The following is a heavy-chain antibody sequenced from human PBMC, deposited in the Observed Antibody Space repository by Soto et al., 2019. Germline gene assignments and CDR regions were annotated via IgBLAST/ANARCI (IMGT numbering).Heavy chain of an antibody. CDR2: IYSGDST. CDR1: GFTVSSNY. D-gene: IGHD2-15*01. Sequence: GGSLRLSCVASGFTVSSNYMSWVRQAPGKGLEWVSVIYSGDSTYYADSVKGRFTISRDSSKNTFYLQMSGLRAEDTAVYYCMIFDNGPGYNYMAFWGQGTLVTVSS. V-gene: IGHV3-53*01. J-gene: IGHJ4*02. CDR3: MIFDNGPGYNYMAF.